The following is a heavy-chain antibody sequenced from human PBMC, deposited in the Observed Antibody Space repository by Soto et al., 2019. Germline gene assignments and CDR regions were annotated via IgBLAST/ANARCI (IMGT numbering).Heavy chain of an antibody. CDR2: ISGSGSST. V-gene: IGHV3-23*01. CDR3: AKAWGIDY. Sequence: EVQLLESGGGLVEPGGSRRLSCAASGFTFSSYTMSWVRQAPGKGLEWVSTISGSGSSTYSADTVKGRFTISRDNFKNTEYLQMNSLRVEETAISYCAKAWGIDYWGEGTLVTVSS. J-gene: IGHJ4*02. D-gene: IGHD7-27*01. CDR1: GFTFSSYT.